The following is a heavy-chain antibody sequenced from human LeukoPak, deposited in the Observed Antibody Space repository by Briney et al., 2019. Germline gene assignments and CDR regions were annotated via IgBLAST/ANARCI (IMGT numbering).Heavy chain of an antibody. V-gene: IGHV3-23*01. Sequence: GGSLRLSCAASGFTFSSYAMSWVRQAPGKGLEWVSAISGSGGSTYYADSVKGRFSISRDNSKNTLYLQMNSLRAEDTAVYYCAKSRLVVTAFDYWGQGTLVTVSS. D-gene: IGHD4-23*01. J-gene: IGHJ4*02. CDR2: ISGSGGST. CDR3: AKSRLVVTAFDY. CDR1: GFTFSSYA.